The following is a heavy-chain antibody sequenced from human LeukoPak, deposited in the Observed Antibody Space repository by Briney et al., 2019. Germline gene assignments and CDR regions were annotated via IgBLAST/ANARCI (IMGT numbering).Heavy chain of an antibody. V-gene: IGHV3-23*01. Sequence: GGSLRLSCAASGFTFSSYAMSWVRQAPGKGLEWVSAISGSGGSTYYADSVKGRFTISRDNSKNTLYLQMNSLRAEDTAVYYCAKASQWLAYYYYYGMDVWGQGTTVTVYS. CDR2: ISGSGGST. J-gene: IGHJ6*02. D-gene: IGHD6-19*01. CDR1: GFTFSSYA. CDR3: AKASQWLAYYYYYGMDV.